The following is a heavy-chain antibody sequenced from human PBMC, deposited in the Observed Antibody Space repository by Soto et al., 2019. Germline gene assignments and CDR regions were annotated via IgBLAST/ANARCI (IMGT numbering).Heavy chain of an antibody. V-gene: IGHV4-4*02. CDR1: GGSISSSNW. J-gene: IGHJ4*02. Sequence: ASETLSLTCAVSGGSISSSNWCSWVRQPPGKGLEWIGEIYHSGSTNYNPSLKSRVTISVDKSKNQFSLKLSSVTAADTAVYYCARKYYYDSSGYDYWGQGTLVTVSS. CDR3: ARKYYYDSSGYDY. D-gene: IGHD3-22*01. CDR2: IYHSGST.